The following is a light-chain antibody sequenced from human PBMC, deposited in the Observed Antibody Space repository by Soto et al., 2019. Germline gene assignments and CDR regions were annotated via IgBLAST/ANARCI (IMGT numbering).Light chain of an antibody. V-gene: IGKV1-39*01. J-gene: IGKJ5*01. CDR1: QSISSY. CDR2: AAS. CDR3: QQSYSTPQA. Sequence: DIQMTQSPSSLSASVGDRVTITCRASQSISSYLNWYQQKPGKAPKLLIYAASSLQSGVPSRFSGSGSGTDFTLTISSLQPEDFATYYCQQSYSTPQAFGQGTRLE.